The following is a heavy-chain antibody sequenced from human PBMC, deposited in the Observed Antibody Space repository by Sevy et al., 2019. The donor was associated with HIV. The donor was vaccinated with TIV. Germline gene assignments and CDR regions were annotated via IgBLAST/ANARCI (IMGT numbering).Heavy chain of an antibody. Sequence: GGSLRLSCAASGFTFSKYSMSWIRQTPGKGLEWVSTFSFGCGKINYPDSVKGRFTISRDDSRNTLYLQMNSLSAEDTAIYYCAREGCTKPHDYWGQGTVVTVSS. CDR3: AREGCTKPHDY. CDR2: FSFGCGKI. V-gene: IGHV3-23*01. D-gene: IGHD2-8*01. J-gene: IGHJ4*02. CDR1: GFTFSKYS.